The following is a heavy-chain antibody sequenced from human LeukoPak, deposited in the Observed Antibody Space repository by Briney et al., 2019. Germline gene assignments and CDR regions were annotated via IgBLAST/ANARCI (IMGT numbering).Heavy chain of an antibody. Sequence: PSETLSLTCAVYGGSFSGYYWSWIRQPPGKGLEWTGEINHSGSTNYNPSLKSRVTISVDTSKNQFSLKLSSVTAADTAVYYCARGVAAAGPDYYYYYMDVWGKGTTATVSS. V-gene: IGHV4-34*01. J-gene: IGHJ6*03. CDR1: GGSFSGYY. D-gene: IGHD6-13*01. CDR3: ARGVAAAGPDYYYYYMDV. CDR2: INHSGST.